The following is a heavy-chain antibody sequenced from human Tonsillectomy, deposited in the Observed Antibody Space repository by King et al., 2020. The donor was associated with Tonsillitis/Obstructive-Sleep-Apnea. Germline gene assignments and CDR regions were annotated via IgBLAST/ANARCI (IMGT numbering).Heavy chain of an antibody. Sequence: QLVQSGSELKKPGASVKVSCKASVYTFTSYAMNLVRQAPGQGLEWRGWINTNTGNPTYAQGFTGRFVFSLDTSVSTAYLQISSLKAEDTAVYYCARVDLGELSLPFDYWGQGTLVTVSS. V-gene: IGHV7-4-1*02. CDR2: INTNTGNP. J-gene: IGHJ4*02. D-gene: IGHD3-16*02. CDR1: VYTFTSYA. CDR3: ARVDLGELSLPFDY.